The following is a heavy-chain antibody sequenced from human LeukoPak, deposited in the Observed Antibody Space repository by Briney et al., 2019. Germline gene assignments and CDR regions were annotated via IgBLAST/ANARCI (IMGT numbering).Heavy chain of an antibody. J-gene: IGHJ4*02. CDR2: ISWNSGSI. CDR1: GFTFSSYA. D-gene: IGHD3-22*01. Sequence: GGSLRLSCAASGFTFSSYAMHWVRQAPGKGLEWVSGISWNSGSIGYADSVKGRFTISRDNAKNSLYLQMNSLRAEDTALYYCAKDSHRDTYYYDSSGYYYCDYWGQGTLVTVSS. CDR3: AKDSHRDTYYYDSSGYYYCDY. V-gene: IGHV3-9*01.